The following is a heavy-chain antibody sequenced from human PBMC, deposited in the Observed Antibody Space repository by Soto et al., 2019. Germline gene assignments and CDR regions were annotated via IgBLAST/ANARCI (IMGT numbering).Heavy chain of an antibody. Sequence: PSETLSLTCAVSGGSISSGGSSWSWIRQPPGKGLEWIGYIYHSGSTYYNPSLKSRVTISVDRSKNQFSLKLSSVTAADTAVYYCARTPDIWGQGTMVTVSS. J-gene: IGHJ3*02. V-gene: IGHV4-30-2*01. CDR1: GGSISSGGSS. CDR3: ARTPDI. CDR2: IYHSGST.